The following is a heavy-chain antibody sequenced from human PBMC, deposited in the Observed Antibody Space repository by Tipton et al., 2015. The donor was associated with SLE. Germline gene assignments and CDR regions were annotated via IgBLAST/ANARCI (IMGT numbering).Heavy chain of an antibody. V-gene: IGHV3-23*01. Sequence: GSLRLSCAASGFTFSSYWMSWVRQAPGMGLVWVSGISGSGGSTYSADPVKGRFTISRDNSKNTVYLQMNSLRAEDTAVYYCAGDAQLLWFGELSSYYYYYMDVGGTGATVTVSS. CDR1: GFTFSSYW. J-gene: IGHJ6*03. D-gene: IGHD3-10*01. CDR2: ISGSGGST. CDR3: AGDAQLLWFGELSSYYYYYMDV.